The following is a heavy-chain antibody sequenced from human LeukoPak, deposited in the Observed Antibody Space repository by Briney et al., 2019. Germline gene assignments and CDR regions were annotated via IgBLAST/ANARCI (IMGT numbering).Heavy chain of an antibody. Sequence: PGGSLRLSCAASGFTFSSYSMNWARQAPGKGLEWVSYISSSSSTIYYADSVKGRFTISRDNAKNSLYLQMNSLRAEDTAVYYCARGWEPDTMIVVVIPNFDYWGQGTLVTVSS. J-gene: IGHJ4*02. V-gene: IGHV3-48*01. CDR2: ISSSSSTI. CDR3: ARGWEPDTMIVVVIPNFDY. D-gene: IGHD3-22*01. CDR1: GFTFSSYS.